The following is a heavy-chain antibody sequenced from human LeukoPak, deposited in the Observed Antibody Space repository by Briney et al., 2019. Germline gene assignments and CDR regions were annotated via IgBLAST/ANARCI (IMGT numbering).Heavy chain of an antibody. Sequence: PSQTLSLTCSVSGGSMSSYYWSWIPQPPGRGLEWIGENNHSGSTNYNPSLKSRVTISEDTSKNPSALKLSSVTAADTAVYYCAREGGSSWYSRDFYYIDVWGKGTTVTVSS. J-gene: IGHJ6*03. CDR3: AREGGSSWYSRDFYYIDV. D-gene: IGHD6-13*01. CDR2: NNHSGST. CDR1: GGSMSSYY. V-gene: IGHV4-34*01.